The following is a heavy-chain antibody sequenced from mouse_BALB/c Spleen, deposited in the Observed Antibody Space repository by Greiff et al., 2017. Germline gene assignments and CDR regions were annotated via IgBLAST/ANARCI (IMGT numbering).Heavy chain of an antibody. D-gene: IGHD2-14*01. Sequence: VQLVESGPGLVAPSQTLSISCTVSGFSLTSYGVHWVRQPPGQGLEWLGVIWAGGSTNYNSDLMSRLGIRKDNSYSQVYLKMSSLQTDDTAMYYCARGGDRYDGYAMDYWGQGTSVTVSS. CDR1: GFSLTSYG. CDR2: IWAGGST. CDR3: ARGGDRYDGYAMDY. J-gene: IGHJ4*01. V-gene: IGHV2-9*02.